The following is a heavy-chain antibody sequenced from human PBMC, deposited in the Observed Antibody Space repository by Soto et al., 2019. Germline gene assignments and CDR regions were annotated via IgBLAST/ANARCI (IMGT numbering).Heavy chain of an antibody. V-gene: IGHV3-30-3*01. CDR2: ISYDGNNK. D-gene: IGHD2-15*01. CDR3: ARAGCDGGRCYTLVGLCYGMDV. CDR1: GFTFSSYV. Sequence: QVQLVESGGGVVQPGRSLRLSCAASGFTFSSYVMHWVRQAPGKGLERVAVISYDGNNKYYADSVKGRFTISRDNSKNTLYLQMNSLRAEDTAVYYCARAGCDGGRCYTLVGLCYGMDVWGQGTTVTVSS. J-gene: IGHJ6*02.